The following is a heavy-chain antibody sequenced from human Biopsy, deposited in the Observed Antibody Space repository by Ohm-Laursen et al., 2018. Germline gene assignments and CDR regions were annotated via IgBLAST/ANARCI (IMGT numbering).Heavy chain of an antibody. D-gene: IGHD4-23*01. Sequence: GTLSLTWTVSGGSFTGHYWTWIRQPPGNGLEWIGHISHTGYTSYKSSLKSRVTISLDTSRKHFSLRLTSLAAADTAVYYCARGSNEYGGLYFPHWGQGTLVTVSS. CDR1: GGSFTGHY. CDR3: ARGSNEYGGLYFPH. CDR2: ISHTGYT. J-gene: IGHJ1*01. V-gene: IGHV4-59*11.